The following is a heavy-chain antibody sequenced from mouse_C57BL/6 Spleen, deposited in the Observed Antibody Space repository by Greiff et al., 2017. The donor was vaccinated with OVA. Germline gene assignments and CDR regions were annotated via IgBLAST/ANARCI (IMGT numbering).Heavy chain of an antibody. CDR3: ARYYDGYYGGAMDY. J-gene: IGHJ4*01. V-gene: IGHV1-81*01. CDR1: GYTFTSYG. CDR2: IYPRSGTT. Sequence: QVQLQQSGAELARPGASVKLSCKASGYTFTSYGISWVKQRTGQGLEWIGEIYPRSGTTYYNEKFKGKATLTADKSSSTAYMELRSLTSEDSAVYFCARYYDGYYGGAMDYWGQGTSVTVSS. D-gene: IGHD2-3*01.